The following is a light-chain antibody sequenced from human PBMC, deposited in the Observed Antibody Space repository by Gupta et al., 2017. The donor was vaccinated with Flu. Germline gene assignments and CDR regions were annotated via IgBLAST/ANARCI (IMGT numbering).Light chain of an antibody. CDR2: GAS. J-gene: IGKJ1*01. V-gene: IGKV3-15*01. CDR3: QQYYNWPWT. Sequence: ATLSVSPGERATLSCRASQSVSNSLAWYQQKLGQAPRLLIYGASSRATGTPARFSASGSGTEFTLTISSLQSEDFAVYYCQQYYNWPWTFG. CDR1: QSVSNS.